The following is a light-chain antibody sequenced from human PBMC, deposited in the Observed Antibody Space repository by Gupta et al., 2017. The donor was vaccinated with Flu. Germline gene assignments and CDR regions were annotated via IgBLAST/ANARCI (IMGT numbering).Light chain of an antibody. CDR1: QSVSSS. J-gene: IGKJ1*01. CDR2: AVS. Sequence: EIVMTQSPATLSVSPGERASLSCRASQSVSSSVAWYQQRPGQAPRLLIYAVSTRATGVPARFSGSRSGTEFTLTISSLQSEDFAIYYCQQCDNWPPWTFGQGTKVEI. CDR3: QQCDNWPPWT. V-gene: IGKV3-15*01.